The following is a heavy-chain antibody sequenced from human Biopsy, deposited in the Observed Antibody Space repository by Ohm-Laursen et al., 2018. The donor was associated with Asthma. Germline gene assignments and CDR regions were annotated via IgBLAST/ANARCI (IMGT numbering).Heavy chain of an antibody. CDR3: ASDFPKDYVRYNFQF. D-gene: IGHD4-17*01. Sequence: SSVKVSCKISGYRLTDLSMHWVRQAPGQGLEWMGGNDHEEGGTVNARRFQGRVTMTEDTSTDTAYKELSSLSSDDTAVYYCASDFPKDYVRYNFQFWGQGTLVTVSS. V-gene: IGHV1-24*01. J-gene: IGHJ4*02. CDR2: NDHEEGGT. CDR1: GYRLTDLS.